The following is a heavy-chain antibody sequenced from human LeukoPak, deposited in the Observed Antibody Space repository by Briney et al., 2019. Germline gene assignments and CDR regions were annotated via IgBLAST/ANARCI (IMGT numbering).Heavy chain of an antibody. D-gene: IGHD6-19*01. V-gene: IGHV4-59*08. CDR2: IHYKWST. Sequence: SETLSLTCTISGDSINGHYWSWIRQPPGKRLEWIGDIHYKWSTNYNLSLKSRVTISVDTSKNHLSLNLTSVLAADTAIYYCARRDTGWNYCDYWGQGILVTVSS. J-gene: IGHJ4*02. CDR3: ARRDTGWNYCDY. CDR1: GDSINGHY.